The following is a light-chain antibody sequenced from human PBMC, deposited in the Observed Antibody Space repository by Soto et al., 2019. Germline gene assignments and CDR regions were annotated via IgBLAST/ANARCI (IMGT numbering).Light chain of an antibody. V-gene: IGKV3-20*01. CDR2: STS. CDR1: QSLSVSY. J-gene: IGKJ1*01. Sequence: EIVLTQSPGTLSLSPGDRATLSGRASQSLSVSYIAWYQQKPGQAPRLLIYSTSTRAAGIPDRFTGRGSGTHFTLAISRLEPEDFVVYYCHQFGDSPQTFGQGTTVEV. CDR3: HQFGDSPQT.